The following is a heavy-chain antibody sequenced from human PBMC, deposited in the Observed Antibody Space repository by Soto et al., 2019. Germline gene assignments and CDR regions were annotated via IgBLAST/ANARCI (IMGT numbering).Heavy chain of an antibody. D-gene: IGHD3-10*01. CDR2: IYPHDSDT. J-gene: IGHJ5*02. CDR1: GYSFISYW. Sequence: GESLKISCKGSGYSFISYWIGWVRQMPGRGLEWMGIIYPHDSDTRYSPSFQGQVTISADKSISTAYLQWSSLKASDSAMYYCARLYGSGQWNWFDPWGQGIQVTVSS. CDR3: ARLYGSGQWNWFDP. V-gene: IGHV5-51*01.